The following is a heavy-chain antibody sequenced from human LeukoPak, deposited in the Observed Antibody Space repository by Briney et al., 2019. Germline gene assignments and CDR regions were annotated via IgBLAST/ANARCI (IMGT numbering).Heavy chain of an antibody. V-gene: IGHV3-21*01. CDR2: ISSSSSYI. Sequence: GGSLRLSCAASGFTFSSYSMNWVRQAPGKGLEWVSSISSSSSYIYYADSVKGRFTISRDNAKNSLYLQMNSLRAEDTAVYYCAGRRPDRGVPIDYWGPGNPGHRLL. CDR1: GFTFSSYS. D-gene: IGHD3-10*01. J-gene: IGHJ4*02. CDR3: AGRRPDRGVPIDY.